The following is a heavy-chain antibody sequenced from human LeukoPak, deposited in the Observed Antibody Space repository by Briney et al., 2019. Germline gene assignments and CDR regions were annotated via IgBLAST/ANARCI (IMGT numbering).Heavy chain of an antibody. J-gene: IGHJ4*02. CDR3: ARDLFIAVAGTEKFEAPLVY. D-gene: IGHD6-19*01. Sequence: GASVEVSCKASGYTFTSYYMLWVRQAPGQGVAWTGIINPSGGSTSYAQKFQGRDTMTRDTSTSTVYMGLSSLRSEDTAVYYCARDLFIAVAGTEKFEAPLVYWGQGTLVTVSS. CDR2: INPSGGST. CDR1: GYTFTSYY. V-gene: IGHV1-46*01.